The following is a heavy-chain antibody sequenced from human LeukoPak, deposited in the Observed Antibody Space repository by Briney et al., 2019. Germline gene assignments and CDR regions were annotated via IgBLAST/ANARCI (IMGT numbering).Heavy chain of an antibody. CDR3: ARGIYSSGWYVLEY. J-gene: IGHJ4*02. Sequence: ASVKVSCKASGYTFTSYDINWVRQAAGQGREWMGWMNPNSGNTGYAQKFQGRVTMTRNTSISTAYMELSSLRSEDTAVYYCARGIYSSGWYVLEYWGQGTLVTVSS. CDR2: MNPNSGNT. V-gene: IGHV1-8*01. D-gene: IGHD6-19*01. CDR1: GYTFTSYD.